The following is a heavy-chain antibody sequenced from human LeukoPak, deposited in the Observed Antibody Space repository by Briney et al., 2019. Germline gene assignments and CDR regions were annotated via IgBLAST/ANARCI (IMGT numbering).Heavy chain of an antibody. V-gene: IGHV3-30-3*01. CDR2: TSSDGNIK. CDR3: ARDPVPATARHFDY. Sequence: GGSLRLSCAATGFTFSSYAMHWVRQAPGKGLEWVAVTSSDGNIKYYADSVKGRFTISRDNSKNTLYLQMNSLRGEDTGVYYCARDPVPATARHFDYWGQGTLVTVSS. J-gene: IGHJ4*02. CDR1: GFTFSSYA. D-gene: IGHD1-1*01.